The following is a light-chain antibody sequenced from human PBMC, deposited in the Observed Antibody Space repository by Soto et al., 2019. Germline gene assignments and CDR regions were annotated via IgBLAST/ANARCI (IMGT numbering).Light chain of an antibody. Sequence: EIVLTQSPGTLSLSPGERATLSCRASQSLSSTYLAWCQQKPGQAPSLLIYGASNRATGIPDRFSGSGSGTDFTLTINRLEPEDFAVYYGQQYGSSPLTFGQGTKVEIK. CDR1: QSLSSTY. V-gene: IGKV3-20*01. CDR2: GAS. J-gene: IGKJ1*01. CDR3: QQYGSSPLT.